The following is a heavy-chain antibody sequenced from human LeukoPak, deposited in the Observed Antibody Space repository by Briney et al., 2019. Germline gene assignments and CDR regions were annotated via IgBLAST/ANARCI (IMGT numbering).Heavy chain of an antibody. J-gene: IGHJ3*02. CDR2: FDPEDGET. D-gene: IGHD5-24*01. Sequence: ASVKVSCKVSGYTLTELSMHWVRQAPGKGLEWMGGFDPEDGETIYAQKFQGRVTMTEDTSTDTAYMELSSLRSDDTAVYYCATGHIEMATKTSDAFDIWGQGTMVTLSS. CDR3: ATGHIEMATKTSDAFDI. V-gene: IGHV1-24*01. CDR1: GYTLTELS.